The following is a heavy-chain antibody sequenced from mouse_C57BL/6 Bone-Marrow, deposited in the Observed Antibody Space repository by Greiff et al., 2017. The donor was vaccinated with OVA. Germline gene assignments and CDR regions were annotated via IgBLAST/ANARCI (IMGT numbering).Heavy chain of an antibody. CDR3: AKKDGSSHWYFDV. CDR2: IWSGGGT. CDR1: GFSFTSYG. V-gene: IGHV2-5*01. D-gene: IGHD1-1*01. J-gene: IGHJ1*03. Sequence: VHLVESGPGLVQPSQSLSITCTVSGFSFTSYGVHWVRQSPGKGLAWLGVIWSGGGTDYNAAVMARLSITKDNSKSQGFFKMNSLQADDTAIYYCAKKDGSSHWYFDVWGTGTTVTVSS.